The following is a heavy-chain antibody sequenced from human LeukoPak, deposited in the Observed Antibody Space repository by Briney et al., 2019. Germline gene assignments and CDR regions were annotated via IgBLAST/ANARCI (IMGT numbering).Heavy chain of an antibody. J-gene: IGHJ4*02. CDR3: ARAYCGGVCYSDY. CDR1: GFTFSNYW. CDR2: IKQSGSEK. V-gene: IGHV3-7*05. D-gene: IGHD2-21*02. Sequence: QPGPSLRLSCVASGFTFSNYWMSWVRQAPGKGLEWVANIKQSGSEKYYVDSVKGRFTISRDNAKNSVYLQMNSLRAADTAVYYCARAYCGGVCYSDYWGQGTLVSVST.